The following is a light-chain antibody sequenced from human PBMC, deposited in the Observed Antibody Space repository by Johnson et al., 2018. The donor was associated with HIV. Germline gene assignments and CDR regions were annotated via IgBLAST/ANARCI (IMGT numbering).Light chain of an antibody. CDR2: DNN. CDR3: GTWDTSLSAFV. Sequence: QSVLTQPPSVSAAPGQKVTISCSGSSSDMGNYAVSWYQQLPGTAPKLLIYDNNKRPLGIPDRFSGSQSGTSATLGITCLQTGDEADFYCGTWDTSLSAFVFGTGTKVTV. CDR1: SSDMGNYA. V-gene: IGLV1-51*01. J-gene: IGLJ1*01.